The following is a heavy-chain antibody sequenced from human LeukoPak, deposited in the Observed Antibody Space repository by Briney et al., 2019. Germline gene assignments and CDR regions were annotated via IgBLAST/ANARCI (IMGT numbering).Heavy chain of an antibody. CDR2: ISTSSYT. D-gene: IGHD2-2*01. V-gene: IGHV3-11*06. Sequence: GGSLRLSCAASGFTFSDYYMSWIRQAPGKGLEWVSYISTSSYTNYADSVKGRFTISRDNDKNSLYLQMNSLRAEDTAVYYCARAFRYCSSTSCYLDPWGQGTLVTVSS. CDR3: ARAFRYCSSTSCYLDP. J-gene: IGHJ5*02. CDR1: GFTFSDYY.